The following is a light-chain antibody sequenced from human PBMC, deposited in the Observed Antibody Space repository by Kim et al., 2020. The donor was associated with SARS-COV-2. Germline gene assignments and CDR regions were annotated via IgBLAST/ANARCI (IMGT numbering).Light chain of an antibody. CDR2: AAS. CDR3: QQRHTAPLLT. CDR1: QPISTY. Sequence: DIQMTQSPSSLSASVGDRVTIACRASQPISTYLNWYQQKPGKAPKLLIYAASSLQSGVPSRFSGSGSGTDFTLTISSLQPEDFATYYCQQRHTAPLLTFGGGTKVDIK. V-gene: IGKV1-39*01. J-gene: IGKJ4*01.